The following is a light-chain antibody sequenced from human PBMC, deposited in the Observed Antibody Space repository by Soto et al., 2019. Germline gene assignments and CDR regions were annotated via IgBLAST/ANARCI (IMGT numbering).Light chain of an antibody. Sequence: QSALTQPASVSGSPGQSITISCTGTSSDVGGYEYVSWYQQHPGEAPKLMIYEVSNRPSGVSNRFSGSKSGNTASLTISGLQAEDEADYYCSSYTSRTTLVFGGGTKLTVL. CDR3: SSYTSRTTLV. J-gene: IGLJ2*01. CDR1: SSDVGGYEY. V-gene: IGLV2-14*01. CDR2: EVS.